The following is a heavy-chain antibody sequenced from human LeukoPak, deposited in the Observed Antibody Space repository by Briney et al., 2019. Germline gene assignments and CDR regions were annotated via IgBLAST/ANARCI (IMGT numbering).Heavy chain of an antibody. J-gene: IGHJ4*02. CDR1: GGSISSGGYS. CDR2: VYYSGST. D-gene: IGHD3-3*01. Sequence: SETLSLTCAVSGGSISSGGYSWSWIRQPPGKGLEWIGYVYYSGSTEYNPSLKSRVIISIDTSKIQFSLKLNSMTAADTAVYYCARGRDFWSGYSFDYWGQGTLVTVSS. CDR3: ARGRDFWSGYSFDY. V-gene: IGHV4-61*08.